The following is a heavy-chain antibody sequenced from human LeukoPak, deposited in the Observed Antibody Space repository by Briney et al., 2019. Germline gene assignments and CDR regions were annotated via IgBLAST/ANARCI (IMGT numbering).Heavy chain of an antibody. CDR1: GFTFSDYF. CDR2: ISNSGSSI. Sequence: GGSLRLSCAASGFTFSDYFMSWIRQAPGEGLEWVSYISNSGSSIYYADSVKGRFTIFRDNAKDSVYLQMNSLRAEDSATYYCVREGFYFFDFWGQGTLVTVSS. J-gene: IGHJ4*01. CDR3: VREGFYFFDF. V-gene: IGHV3-11*04.